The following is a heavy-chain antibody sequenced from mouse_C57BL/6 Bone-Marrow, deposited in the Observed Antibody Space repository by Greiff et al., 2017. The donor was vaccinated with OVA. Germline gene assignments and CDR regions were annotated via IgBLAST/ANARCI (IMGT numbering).Heavy chain of an antibody. CDR3: ARDPSTAYYFDY. CDR1: GYTFTSYW. CDR2: IYPGSGST. Sequence: QVQLKQPGAELVKPGASVKMSCKASGYTFTSYWITWVKQRPGQGLEWIGDIYPGSGSTNYNEKFKSKATLTVDTSSSTAYMQLSSLTSEDSAVYYCARDPSTAYYFDYWGKGTTLTVSS. D-gene: IGHD1-2*01. J-gene: IGHJ2*01. V-gene: IGHV1-55*01.